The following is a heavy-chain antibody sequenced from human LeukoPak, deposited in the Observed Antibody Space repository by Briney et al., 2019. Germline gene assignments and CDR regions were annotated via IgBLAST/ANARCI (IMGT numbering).Heavy chain of an antibody. CDR2: ISYDGSNK. V-gene: IGHV3-30*04. Sequence: GGSLRLSCAASGFTFSSYAMHWVRQAPGKGLEWVAVISYDGSNKYYADSVKGRFTISRDNSKNTLYLQMNSLRAEDTAVYYCARGQVHHVAYYYYYYMDVWGKGTTVTISS. CDR1: GFTFSSYA. J-gene: IGHJ6*03. D-gene: IGHD1-1*01. CDR3: ARGQVHHVAYYYYYYMDV.